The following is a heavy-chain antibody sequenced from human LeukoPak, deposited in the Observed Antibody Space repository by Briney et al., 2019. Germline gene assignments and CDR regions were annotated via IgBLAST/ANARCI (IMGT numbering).Heavy chain of an antibody. D-gene: IGHD3-10*01. CDR2: VNYSGSA. Sequence: PSETLSLTCAVYGGSFIEYQWSWIRQSPGKGLDWIGEVNYSGSASYNPSLKSRVTISVDTSKNQFSLKLRSVTAADTAVYYCARAGRVGSGSYSRRANYFDYWGQGTLVTVSS. CDR3: ARAGRVGSGSYSRRANYFDY. J-gene: IGHJ4*02. CDR1: GGSFIEYQ. V-gene: IGHV4-34*01.